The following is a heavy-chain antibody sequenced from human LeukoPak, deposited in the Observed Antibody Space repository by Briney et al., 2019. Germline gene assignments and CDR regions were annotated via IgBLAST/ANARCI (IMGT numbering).Heavy chain of an antibody. V-gene: IGHV4-59*01. CDR2: IYYSGST. CDR1: GGSISSYY. CDR3: ARVGYGDHGANWFDP. D-gene: IGHD4-17*01. J-gene: IGHJ5*02. Sequence: PSETLSLTCTVSGGSISSYYWSWIRQPPGKGLEWIGYIYYSGSTNYNPSLKSRVTISVDTSKNQFSLKLSSVTAADTAVYYCARVGYGDHGANWFDPWGQGILVTVSS.